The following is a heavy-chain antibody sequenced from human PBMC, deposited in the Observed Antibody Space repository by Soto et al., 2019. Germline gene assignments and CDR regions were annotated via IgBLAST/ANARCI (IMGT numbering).Heavy chain of an antibody. D-gene: IGHD1-26*01. V-gene: IGHV4-31*03. CDR1: GGSISSGGYY. CDR3: AGIYSGSPGGTLRY. Sequence: QVQLQESGPGLVKPSQTLSLTCTVSGGSISSGGYYWSWIRQHPGKGLEWIGYIYYSGSTYYNPSLTSRVTISVDTSKTQFSLQLSSVTAADTAVYYCAGIYSGSPGGTLRYWGQGTLVTVSS. CDR2: IYYSGST. J-gene: IGHJ4*02.